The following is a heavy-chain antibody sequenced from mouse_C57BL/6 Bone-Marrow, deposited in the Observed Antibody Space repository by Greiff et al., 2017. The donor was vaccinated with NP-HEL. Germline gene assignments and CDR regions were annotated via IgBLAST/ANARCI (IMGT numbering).Heavy chain of an antibody. Sequence: DVMLVESGGGLVKPGGSLKLSCAASGFTFSSYTMSWVRQTPEKRLEWVATISGGGGNTYYPDSVKGRFTISRDNAKNTLYLQMSSLRSEDTALYYCARPYYGSSYVGYFDVWGTGTTVTVSS. V-gene: IGHV5-9*01. D-gene: IGHD1-1*01. CDR1: GFTFSSYT. CDR3: ARPYYGSSYVGYFDV. J-gene: IGHJ1*03. CDR2: ISGGGGNT.